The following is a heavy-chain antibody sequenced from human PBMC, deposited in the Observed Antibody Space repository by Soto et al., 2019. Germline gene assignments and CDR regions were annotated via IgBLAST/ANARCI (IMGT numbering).Heavy chain of an antibody. CDR2: IYYSGST. D-gene: IGHD5-18*01. CDR3: ARLYRQLWYIDY. V-gene: IGHV4-39*01. J-gene: IGHJ4*02. CDR1: DGSISSSSYY. Sequence: PSETMSVTCTVADGSISSSSYYCGWIRQPPGKGLEWIGSIYYSGSTYYNPSLKSRVTISVDTSKNQFSLKLSSVTAADTAVYYCARLYRQLWYIDYWGQGTLVTVSS.